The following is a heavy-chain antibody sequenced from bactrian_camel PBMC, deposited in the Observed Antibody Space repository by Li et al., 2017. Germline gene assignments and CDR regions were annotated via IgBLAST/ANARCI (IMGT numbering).Heavy chain of an antibody. J-gene: IGHJ6*01. CDR2: FYTAGSDT. CDR3: AAGVSTNFGY. CDR1: GYDSPANC. D-gene: IGHD3*01. V-gene: IGHV3S53*01. Sequence: HVQLVESGGGSVQAGGSHILSCTVSGYDSPANCMGWFRQVPGKEREVVAAFYTAGSDTYYSDSVLRRFTISRDNGKNTVSLQMSNLKPEDTARYYCAAGVSTNFGYWGQGTQVTVS.